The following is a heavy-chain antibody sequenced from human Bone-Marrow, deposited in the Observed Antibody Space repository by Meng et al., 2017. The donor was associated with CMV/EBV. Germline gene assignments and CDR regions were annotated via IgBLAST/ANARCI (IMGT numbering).Heavy chain of an antibody. CDR2: IYYSGST. CDR3: ARVACSSTSCYEPLGDFDY. V-gene: IGHV4-31*03. Sequence: SETLSLTCTVSGGSIRSGGYYWSWIRQHPGKGLEWIGYIYYSGSTYYNPSLKSRVTISVDTSKNQFSLKLSSVTAADTAVHYCARVACSSTSCYEPLGDFDYWGQGTLVTVSS. D-gene: IGHD2-2*01. CDR1: GGSIRSGGYY. J-gene: IGHJ4*02.